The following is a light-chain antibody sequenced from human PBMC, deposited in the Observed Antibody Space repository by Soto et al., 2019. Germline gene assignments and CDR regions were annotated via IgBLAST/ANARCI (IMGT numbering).Light chain of an antibody. CDR3: CSYAGSSTV. Sequence: QSALTQPASVSGSPGQSITISCTGTSSDVGSYNLVSWYQQHPGKAPKLMIYEGSTRPSGVSNRFSGSKSGNTASLTISGLQAEDEADYYCCSYAGSSTVFGGGTKVTVL. V-gene: IGLV2-23*01. CDR1: SSDVGSYNL. J-gene: IGLJ2*01. CDR2: EGS.